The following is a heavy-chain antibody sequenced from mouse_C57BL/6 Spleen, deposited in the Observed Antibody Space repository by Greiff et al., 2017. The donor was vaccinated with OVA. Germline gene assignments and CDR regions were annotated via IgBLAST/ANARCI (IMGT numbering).Heavy chain of an antibody. Sequence: VQLQQSGPELVKPGASVKISCKASGYTFTDYYMNWVKQSHGKSLEWIGDINPNNGGTSYNQKFKGKATLTVDKSSSTAYMELRSLTSEDSAVYYCASLPRSPHFDYWGQGTTLTVSS. CDR3: ASLPRSPHFDY. CDR1: GYTFTDYY. D-gene: IGHD1-1*01. CDR2: INPNNGGT. J-gene: IGHJ2*01. V-gene: IGHV1-26*01.